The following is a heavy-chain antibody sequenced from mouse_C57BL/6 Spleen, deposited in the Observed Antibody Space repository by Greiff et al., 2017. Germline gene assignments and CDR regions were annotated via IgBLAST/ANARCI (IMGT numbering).Heavy chain of an antibody. D-gene: IGHD2-5*01. J-gene: IGHJ1*03. CDR2: ICGGGGNT. V-gene: IGHV5-9*01. CDR1: GFTFSSYT. CDR3: ARNHSNYWYFDV. Sequence: EVQLMESGGGLVKPGGSLKLSCAASGFTFSSYTMSWVRQTPEKRLEWVATICGGGGNTYYPDSVKGRFTISRDNAKNTLYLQMSSLRSEDTALYYCARNHSNYWYFDVWGTGTTVTVSS.